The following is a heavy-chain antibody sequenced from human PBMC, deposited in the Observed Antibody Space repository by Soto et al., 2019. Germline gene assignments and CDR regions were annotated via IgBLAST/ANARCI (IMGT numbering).Heavy chain of an antibody. J-gene: IGHJ6*02. CDR2: ISYDGSNK. CDR1: GFTFSSYG. Sequence: GGSLRLSCAASGFTFSSYGMHWVRQAPGKGLEWVAVISYDGSNKYYADSVKGRFTISRDNSKNTLYLQMNSLRAEDTAVYYCAGRGYSYGQYYYYYYGMDVWGQGTTVTVSS. D-gene: IGHD5-18*01. V-gene: IGHV3-30*03. CDR3: AGRGYSYGQYYYYYYGMDV.